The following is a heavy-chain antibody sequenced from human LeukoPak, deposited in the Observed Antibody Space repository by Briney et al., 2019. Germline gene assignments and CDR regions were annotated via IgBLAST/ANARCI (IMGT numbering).Heavy chain of an antibody. V-gene: IGHV3-23*01. CDR2: ISGSGGST. D-gene: IGHD3-22*01. Sequence: QAGGSLRLSCAASGFTVSSYAMSWVRQAPGKGLEWVSAISGSGGSTYYADSVKGRFTISRDNSKNTLYLQMNSLRAEDTAVYYCAKDLGSDYYDSSGTDYWGQGTLVTVSS. CDR1: GFTVSSYA. CDR3: AKDLGSDYYDSSGTDY. J-gene: IGHJ4*02.